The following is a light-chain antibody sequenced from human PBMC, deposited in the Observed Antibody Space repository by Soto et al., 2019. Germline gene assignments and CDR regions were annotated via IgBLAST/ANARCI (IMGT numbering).Light chain of an antibody. V-gene: IGKV1-5*01. Sequence: DIPMNQSPSTLSASVGDRVTITCRASQSISSWLAWYQQKPGKAPKVMIYDASSLESGVPSRFSGSGSGSGTEFTLTISSLQPDDFATYYCQQYSSSSRTFGQGTKVDIK. CDR3: QQYSSSSRT. CDR1: QSISSW. CDR2: DAS. J-gene: IGKJ1*01.